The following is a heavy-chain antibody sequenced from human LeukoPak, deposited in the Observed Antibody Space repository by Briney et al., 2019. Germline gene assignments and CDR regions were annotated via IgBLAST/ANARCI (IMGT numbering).Heavy chain of an antibody. D-gene: IGHD3-22*01. CDR3: TKVKTYYYDSSSSYFDY. V-gene: IGHV3-23*01. CDR2: ISGSGGST. CDR1: GFTFSSYA. J-gene: IGHJ4*02. Sequence: GGSLRLSCAASGFTFSSYAMSWVRQAPGKGLEWVSAISGSGGSTYYADSVKGRFTISRDNSKNTLYLQMNSLRAEDTAVYYCTKVKTYYYDSSSSYFDYWGQGTLVTVSS.